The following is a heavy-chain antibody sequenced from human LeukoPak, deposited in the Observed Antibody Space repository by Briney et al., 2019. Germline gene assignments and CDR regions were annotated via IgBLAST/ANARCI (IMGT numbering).Heavy chain of an antibody. D-gene: IGHD3-22*01. CDR1: GYTFTSYA. J-gene: IGHJ3*02. CDR3: AREGLVDYYDSSGSEHDAFDI. V-gene: IGHV7-4-1*02. CDR2: INTNTGNP. Sequence: ASVKVSCKASGYTFTSYAMNWVRQAPGQGLEWMGWINTNTGNPTYAQGFTGRFVFSLDTSVSTAYLQISSLKAEDTAVYYCAREGLVDYYDSSGSEHDAFDIWGQGTMVTVSS.